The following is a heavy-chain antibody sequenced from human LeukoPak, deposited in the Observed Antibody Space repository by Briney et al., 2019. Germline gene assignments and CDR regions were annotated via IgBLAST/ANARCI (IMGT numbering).Heavy chain of an antibody. CDR1: DYSISSGYY. Sequence: SGTLSLTCTVSDYSISSGYYWGWIRQPPGKGLEWIGSIHHSGSTYYNSSLKSRVTISVDTSKNQFSLKLSSVTAADTALYYCVRDLDCSGGSCPDYWGQGTLVTVSS. CDR2: IHHSGST. V-gene: IGHV4-38-2*02. J-gene: IGHJ4*02. D-gene: IGHD2-15*01. CDR3: VRDLDCSGGSCPDY.